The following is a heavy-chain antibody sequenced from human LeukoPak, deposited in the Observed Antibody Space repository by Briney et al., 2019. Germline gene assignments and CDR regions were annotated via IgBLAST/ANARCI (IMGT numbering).Heavy chain of an antibody. CDR3: AREYSSSSAALGY. CDR1: GGSISSYY. D-gene: IGHD6-6*01. J-gene: IGHJ4*02. Sequence: SETLSLTCTVSGGSISSYYWNWIRQPPGKGLEWIGYIYYSGSTNYNPSLKSRVTISVDTSKNQFSLKLSSVTAADTAVYYCAREYSSSSAALGYWGQGTLVTVSS. V-gene: IGHV4-59*01. CDR2: IYYSGST.